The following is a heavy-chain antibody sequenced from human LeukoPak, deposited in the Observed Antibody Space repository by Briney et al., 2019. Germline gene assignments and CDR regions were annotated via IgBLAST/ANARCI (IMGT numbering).Heavy chain of an antibody. CDR2: IYYSGST. V-gene: IGHV4-59*01. D-gene: IGHD2-15*01. Sequence: SETLSLTCTVSGGSISSYYWSWIRQPPGKGLEWIGYIYYSGSTNYNPSLKSRVTISVDTSKNQFSLKLSSVTAADTAVYYCARDRAYCSGGSCYPDVWGQGTTVTVSS. J-gene: IGHJ6*02. CDR1: GGSISSYY. CDR3: ARDRAYCSGGSCYPDV.